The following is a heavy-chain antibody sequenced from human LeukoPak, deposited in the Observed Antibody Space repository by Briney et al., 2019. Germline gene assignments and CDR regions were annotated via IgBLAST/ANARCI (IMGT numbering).Heavy chain of an antibody. CDR1: GFAFSSCW. J-gene: IGHJ4*02. CDR3: VRGTTYSSTKADF. Sequence: GGSLRPSCAASGFAFSSCWMHWVRQAPGKGLVWVSRINGDGSSTGYADSVKGRLTISRDNANNMMYLQMDSLRAEDSATYYCVRGTTYSSTKADFWGQGTLVTVSS. CDR2: INGDGSST. D-gene: IGHD6-13*01. V-gene: IGHV3-74*01.